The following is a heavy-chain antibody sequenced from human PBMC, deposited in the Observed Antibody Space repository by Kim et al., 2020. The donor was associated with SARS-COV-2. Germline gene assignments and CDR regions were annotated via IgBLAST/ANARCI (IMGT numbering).Heavy chain of an antibody. CDR3: ARFRVAAAGTASRSFVRSSAQYYFDY. CDR1: GFTFSSYS. D-gene: IGHD6-13*01. J-gene: IGHJ4*02. Sequence: GGSLRLSCAASGFTFSSYSMNWVRQAPGKGLEWVSSISSSSSYIYYADSVKGRFTISRDNAKNSLYLQMNCLRAEDTAVYYCARFRVAAAGTASRSFVRSSAQYYFDYWGQGTLVTVSS. V-gene: IGHV3-21*01. CDR2: ISSSSSYI.